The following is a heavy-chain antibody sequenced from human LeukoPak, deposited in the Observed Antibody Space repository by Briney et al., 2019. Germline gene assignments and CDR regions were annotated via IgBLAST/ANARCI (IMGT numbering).Heavy chain of an antibody. CDR1: GFPFSTYW. CDR2: IKNDGSEK. J-gene: IGHJ4*02. Sequence: PGGSLRLSCAASGFPFSTYWITWVRQAPGKGLEWVANIKNDGSEKYYVDSVKGRFTISRDSAENSLFLQMNCLRVEDTAIYYCTRDSGLTGYDLLDYWGQGTLVTVSS. D-gene: IGHD5-12*01. V-gene: IGHV3-7*01. CDR3: TRDSGLTGYDLLDY.